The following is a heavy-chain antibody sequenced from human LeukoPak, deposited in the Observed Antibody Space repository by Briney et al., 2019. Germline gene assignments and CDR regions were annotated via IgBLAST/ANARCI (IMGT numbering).Heavy chain of an antibody. V-gene: IGHV3-23*01. J-gene: IGHJ4*02. CDR2: ISGSGGST. D-gene: IGHD3-10*01. CDR1: GFTFRSYA. Sequence: GGSLRLSCAASGFTFRSYAMSWVRQAPGKGLEWVSAISGSGGSTYYADSVKGRFTISRDNSKNTLYLQMNSLRAEDTAVYYCAKDHAMVRGVIGYFDYWGQGTLVTVSS. CDR3: AKDHAMVRGVIGYFDY.